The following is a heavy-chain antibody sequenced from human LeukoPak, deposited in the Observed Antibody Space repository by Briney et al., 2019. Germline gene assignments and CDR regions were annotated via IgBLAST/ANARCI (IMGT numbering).Heavy chain of an antibody. CDR3: AKRARDISGWYNWFDS. Sequence: GGSLRLSCAASGFTFSSYAMHWVRQAPGKGLEWVAVISYDGSNKYYADSVKGRFTISRDNSKNTLYLQMNSLRTEDTAMYYCAKRARDISGWYNWFDSWGQGTLVSVSS. CDR1: GFTFSSYA. CDR2: ISYDGSNK. J-gene: IGHJ5*01. V-gene: IGHV3-30-3*02. D-gene: IGHD6-19*01.